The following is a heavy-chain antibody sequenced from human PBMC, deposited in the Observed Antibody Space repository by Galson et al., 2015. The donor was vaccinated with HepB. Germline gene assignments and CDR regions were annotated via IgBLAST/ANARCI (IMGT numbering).Heavy chain of an antibody. V-gene: IGHV1-69*13. CDR2: IIPIFGTA. Sequence: SVKVSCKASGGTFSSYAISWVRQAPGQGLEWMGGIIPIFGTANYAQKFQGRVTITADESTSTAYMELSSLRSEDTAVYYCARGGEPSGGSFDYWGQGTLVTVSS. CDR1: GGTFSSYA. D-gene: IGHD3-16*01. CDR3: ARGGEPSGGSFDY. J-gene: IGHJ4*02.